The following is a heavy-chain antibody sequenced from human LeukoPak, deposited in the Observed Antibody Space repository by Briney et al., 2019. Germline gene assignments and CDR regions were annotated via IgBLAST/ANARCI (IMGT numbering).Heavy chain of an antibody. Sequence: GGSLRLSCAASGFTFSSYAMSWVRQAPGKGLEWVSAISGSGGSTYYADSVKGRFTISRDNSKNTLYLQMNSLRAEDTAVYYCARGYYDSSGYPNSSALDYWGQGTLVTVSS. CDR2: ISGSGGST. CDR3: ARGYYDSSGYPNSSALDY. CDR1: GFTFSSYA. J-gene: IGHJ4*02. V-gene: IGHV3-23*01. D-gene: IGHD3-22*01.